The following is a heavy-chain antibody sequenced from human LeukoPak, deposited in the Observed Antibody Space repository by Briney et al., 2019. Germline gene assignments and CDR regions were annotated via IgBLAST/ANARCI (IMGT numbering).Heavy chain of an antibody. D-gene: IGHD3-10*01. CDR3: ARDVSITLIRGVTFDY. CDR1: GGSISSYY. J-gene: IGHJ4*02. CDR2: IYYSGST. V-gene: IGHV4-59*12. Sequence: SETLSLTCTVSGGSISSYYWSWIRQPPGKGLEWIGYIYYSGSTNYNPSLKSRVTISVDTSKNQFSLKLSSVTAADTAVYYCARDVSITLIRGVTFDYWGQGALVTVSS.